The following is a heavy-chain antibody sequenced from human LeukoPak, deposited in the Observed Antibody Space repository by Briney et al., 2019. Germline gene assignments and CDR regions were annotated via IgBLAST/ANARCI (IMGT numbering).Heavy chain of an antibody. D-gene: IGHD3-3*01. J-gene: IGHJ3*02. CDR2: IKSKTDGGTT. CDR1: GFTFSNAW. CDR3: TTGGSWYYDFWSGYYAFDI. V-gene: IGHV3-15*01. Sequence: GGSLRLSCAASGFTFSNAWMSWVRQAPGKGLEWVGRIKSKTDGGTTDYAAPVKGRFTISKDDSKNTLCLQMNSLKTEDTAVYYCTTGGSWYYDFWSGYYAFDIWGQGTMVTVSS.